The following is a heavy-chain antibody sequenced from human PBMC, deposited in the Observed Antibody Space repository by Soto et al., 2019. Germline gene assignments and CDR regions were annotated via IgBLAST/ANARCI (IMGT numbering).Heavy chain of an antibody. Sequence: SETLSLTCAVYGGSFSGYYWSWIRQPPGKGLEWIGEINHSGSTNYNPSLKSRVTISVDTSKNQFSLKLSSVTAADTAVYYCARGIAARPIDYWGQGTLVTVSS. CDR1: GGSFSGYY. CDR3: ARGIAARPIDY. J-gene: IGHJ4*02. CDR2: INHSGST. V-gene: IGHV4-34*01. D-gene: IGHD6-6*01.